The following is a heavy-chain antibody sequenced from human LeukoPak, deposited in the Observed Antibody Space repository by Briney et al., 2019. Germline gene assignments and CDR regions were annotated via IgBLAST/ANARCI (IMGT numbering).Heavy chain of an antibody. Sequence: ASVKVSCKASGYTFTSYYMHWVRQAPGQGLEWMGIINPSGGSTSYAQKFQGRVTMTRDTSTSTVYMELSSLRSEDTAVYYCARDGAAAGSLRPGYYYYYYMDVWGKGTTVTVSS. J-gene: IGHJ6*03. CDR3: ARDGAAAGSLRPGYYYYYYMDV. CDR2: INPSGGST. D-gene: IGHD6-13*01. CDR1: GYTFTSYY. V-gene: IGHV1-46*01.